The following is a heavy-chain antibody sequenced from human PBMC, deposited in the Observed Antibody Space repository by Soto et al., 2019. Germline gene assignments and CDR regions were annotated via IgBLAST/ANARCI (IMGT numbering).Heavy chain of an antibody. Sequence: KPGGSLRLSCAASGFTFNSYSVNWVRQAPGKGLEWVASISSGSVYIDFADSVRGRFTISRDDVTNSVSLQMDSLRVEDTGIYYCARYDAFKAFDLWGQGTMVTVSS. J-gene: IGHJ3*01. D-gene: IGHD1-1*01. CDR1: GFTFNSYS. V-gene: IGHV3-21*06. CDR3: ARYDAFKAFDL. CDR2: ISSGSVYI.